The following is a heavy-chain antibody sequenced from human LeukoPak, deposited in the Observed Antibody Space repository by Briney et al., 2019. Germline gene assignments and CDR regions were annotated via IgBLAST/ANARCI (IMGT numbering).Heavy chain of an antibody. CDR2: INPSGGST. V-gene: IGHV1-46*01. D-gene: IGHD2-2*02. Sequence: ASVKVSCKASGYTFTSYYMHWVRQAPGQGLEWMGIINPSGGSTSYAQKFQGRVTMTRDTSTSTVYMELSSLRSEDTAVYYCARDIIVVPAAILPTSYYYGTDVWGQGTTVTVSS. J-gene: IGHJ6*02. CDR3: ARDIIVVPAAILPTSYYYGTDV. CDR1: GYTFTSYY.